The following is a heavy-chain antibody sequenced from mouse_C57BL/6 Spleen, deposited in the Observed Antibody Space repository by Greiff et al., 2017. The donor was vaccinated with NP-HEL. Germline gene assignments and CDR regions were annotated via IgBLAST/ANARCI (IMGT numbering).Heavy chain of an antibody. V-gene: IGHV1-64*01. CDR2: IHPNSGST. J-gene: IGHJ1*03. CDR1: GYTFTSYW. CDR3: ARSDGYSLYFDV. Sequence: QVQLKQPGAELVKPGASVKLSCKASGYTFTSYWMHWVKQRPGQGLEWIGMIHPNSGSTNYNEKFKSKATLTVDKSSSTAYMQLSSLTSEDSAVYYCARSDGYSLYFDVWGTGTTVTVSS. D-gene: IGHD2-3*01.